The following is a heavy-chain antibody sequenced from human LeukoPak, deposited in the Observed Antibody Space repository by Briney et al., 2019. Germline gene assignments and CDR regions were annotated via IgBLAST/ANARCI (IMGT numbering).Heavy chain of an antibody. V-gene: IGHV4-4*07. Sequence: SETLSLTCTVSGDSISSHYWSWIRQPAGRGLEWIARISGSGSTNYNPSLKSRVTLSVDTSKNQFSLNLNSVTAADTAVYYCARDRTCYDSTGYYYDFWGQGTLVTVSS. D-gene: IGHD3-22*01. CDR1: GDSISSHY. CDR3: ARDRTCYDSTGYYYDF. CDR2: ISGSGST. J-gene: IGHJ4*02.